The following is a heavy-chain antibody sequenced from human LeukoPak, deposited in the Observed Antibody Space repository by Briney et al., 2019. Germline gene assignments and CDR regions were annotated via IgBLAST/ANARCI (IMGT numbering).Heavy chain of an antibody. CDR2: IIPILGIA. Sequence: SVKVSCKASGGTFSSYAISWVRQAPGQGLEWMGRIIPILGIANYARKFQGRVTITADKSTSTAYMELSSLRSEDTAVYYCARDPFEGWFGEFDPWGQGTLVTVSS. D-gene: IGHD3-10*01. CDR1: GGTFSSYA. J-gene: IGHJ5*02. V-gene: IGHV1-69*04. CDR3: ARDPFEGWFGEFDP.